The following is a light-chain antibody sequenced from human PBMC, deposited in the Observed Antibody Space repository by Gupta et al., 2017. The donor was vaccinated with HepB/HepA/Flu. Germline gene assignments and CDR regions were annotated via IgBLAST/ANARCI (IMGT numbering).Light chain of an antibody. CDR3: CSYAGSYTFGHVV. CDR1: SSDVGCYNY. Sequence: QSALTQPRSVSGSPGQSVTISCTGTSSDVGCYNYVSWYQQHPGKAPKLMIYDVSKRPSGVPDRFSGSKSGNTASLTISGLQAEDEADYYCCSYAGSYTFGHVVFGGGTKLTVL. V-gene: IGLV2-11*01. CDR2: DVS. J-gene: IGLJ2*01.